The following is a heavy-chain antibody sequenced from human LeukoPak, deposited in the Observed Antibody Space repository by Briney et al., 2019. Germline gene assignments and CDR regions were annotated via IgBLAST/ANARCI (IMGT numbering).Heavy chain of an antibody. D-gene: IGHD6-13*01. J-gene: IGHJ6*03. CDR2: ISSSGSTI. CDR3: ARDKTGYSSSWYLSAYYYYYMDV. V-gene: IGHV3-48*03. Sequence: GGSLRLSCAASGFTFSSYEMNWVRQAPGKGLEWVSYISSSGSTIYYADSVKGRFTISRDNAKNSLYLQMNSLRAEDTAVYYCARDKTGYSSSWYLSAYYYYYMDVWGKGTTVTISS. CDR1: GFTFSSYE.